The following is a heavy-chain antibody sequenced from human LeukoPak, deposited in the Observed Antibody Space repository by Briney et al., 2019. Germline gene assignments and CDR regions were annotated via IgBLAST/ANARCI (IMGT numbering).Heavy chain of an antibody. Sequence: GGSLRLSCAASGFTFDDYAMHWVRQAPGKGLEWVSRISRNSGSIGYEDSVRGRFTISRDNAKNSLYLQMNSLRAEDTALYYCAKDKDYDSSGNWFDPWGQGTLVTVFS. J-gene: IGHJ5*02. V-gene: IGHV3-9*01. CDR2: ISRNSGSI. CDR1: GFTFDDYA. CDR3: AKDKDYDSSGNWFDP. D-gene: IGHD3-22*01.